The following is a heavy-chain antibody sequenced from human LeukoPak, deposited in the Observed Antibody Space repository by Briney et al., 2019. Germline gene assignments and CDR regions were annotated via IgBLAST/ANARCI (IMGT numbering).Heavy chain of an antibody. J-gene: IGHJ4*02. CDR3: ARVGRLYSGSYFDY. D-gene: IGHD1-26*01. V-gene: IGHV4-38-2*02. CDR2: IYHSGST. CDR1: GYSISSGYY. Sequence: SETLSLTCTVSGYSISSGYYWGWIRQPPVKGLEWIGSIYHSGSTYYNPSLKSRVTISVDTSKNQFSLKLSSVTAADTAMYYCARVGRLYSGSYFDYWGQGTLVTVSS.